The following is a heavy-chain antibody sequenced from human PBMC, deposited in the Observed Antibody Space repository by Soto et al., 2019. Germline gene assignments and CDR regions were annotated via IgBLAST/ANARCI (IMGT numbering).Heavy chain of an antibody. V-gene: IGHV1-2*02. Sequence: QGQLVQSGAELKKPGASVKVSCKASGYAFIDHYIHWLRQAPGQGLQWMGWINPNGGVTKVSQKLKVRVTMTGDTSINTVYMDLGGLTSEDMDVYYCSRALKPYLGPGSLHGLFAYWGQGTLVAVSS. CDR2: INPNGGVT. CDR1: GYAFIDHY. J-gene: IGHJ4*02. CDR3: SRALKPYLGPGSLHGLFAY. D-gene: IGHD3-10*01.